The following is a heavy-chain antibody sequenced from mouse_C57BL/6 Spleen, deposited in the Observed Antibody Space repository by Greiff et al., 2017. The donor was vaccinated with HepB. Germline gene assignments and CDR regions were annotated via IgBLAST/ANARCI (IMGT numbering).Heavy chain of an antibody. D-gene: IGHD1-1*01. CDR2: IFPGSGST. Sequence: VKLVESGPELVKPGASVKISCKASGYTFTDYYINWVKQRPGQGLEWIGWIFPGSGSTYYNEKFKGKATLTVDKSSSTAYMLLSSLTSEDSAVYFCYGSSWFAYWGQGTLVTVSA. V-gene: IGHV1-75*01. J-gene: IGHJ3*01. CDR1: GYTFTDYY. CDR3: YGSSWFAY.